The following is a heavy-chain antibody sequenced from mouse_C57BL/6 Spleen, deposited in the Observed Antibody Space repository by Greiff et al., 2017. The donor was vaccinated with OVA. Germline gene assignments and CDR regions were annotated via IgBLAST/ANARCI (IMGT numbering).Heavy chain of an antibody. Sequence: EVHLVESGGGLVQPGGSLSLSCAASGFTFTDYYMSWVRQPPGKALEWLGFIRNKANGYTTEYSASVKGRFTISRDNSQSILYLQMNALRAEDSATYYCARYYAYYINYFDYWGQGTTLTVSS. V-gene: IGHV7-3*01. J-gene: IGHJ2*01. CDR1: GFTFTDYY. D-gene: IGHD2-12*01. CDR3: ARYYAYYINYFDY. CDR2: IRNKANGYTT.